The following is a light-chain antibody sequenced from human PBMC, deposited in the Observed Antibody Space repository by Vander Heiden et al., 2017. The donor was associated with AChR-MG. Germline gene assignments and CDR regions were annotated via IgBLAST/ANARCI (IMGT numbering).Light chain of an antibody. CDR2: GAS. J-gene: IGKJ4*01. CDR3: QQYGSSPPLT. CDR1: QSIRDNY. V-gene: IGKV3-20*01. Sequence: IVFTQSPRTLSLSPGETATLSCRASQSIRDNYLAWYQQKPGQAPRLLIYGASSRATGIPDRFSGSGSWTAFTLTIRRLEPEDFAVYYCQQYGSSPPLTFGGGTKVEIK.